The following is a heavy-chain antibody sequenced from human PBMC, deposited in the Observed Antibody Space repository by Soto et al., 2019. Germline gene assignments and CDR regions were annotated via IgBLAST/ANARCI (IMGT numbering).Heavy chain of an antibody. CDR3: AKDGYDYVWGSYRPDYYYYGMDV. J-gene: IGHJ6*02. Sequence: EVQLVESGGGLVQLGGSLRLSCAASGFTFSSYAMSWVRQAPGKGLEWVSAISGSGGSTYYADSVKGRFTISRDNSKNTLYLQMNSLRAEDTAVYYCAKDGYDYVWGSYRPDYYYYGMDVWGQGTTVTVSS. D-gene: IGHD3-16*02. CDR1: GFTFSSYA. CDR2: ISGSGGST. V-gene: IGHV3-23*04.